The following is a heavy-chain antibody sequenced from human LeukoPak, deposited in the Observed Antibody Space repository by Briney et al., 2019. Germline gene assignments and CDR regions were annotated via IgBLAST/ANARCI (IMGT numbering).Heavy chain of an antibody. CDR2: ISGSGGST. CDR1: GFTFSSYA. J-gene: IGHJ4*02. CDR3: AKGPAYDIVVVPAAKEFDY. V-gene: IGHV3-23*01. Sequence: GGSLRLSCAASGFTFSSYAMSWVRQAPGKGLEWVSAISGSGGSTYYADSVKGRFTISRDNSKNTLYLQMNSLRAEDTAVYYCAKGPAYDIVVVPAAKEFDYWGQGTLVTVSS. D-gene: IGHD2-2*01.